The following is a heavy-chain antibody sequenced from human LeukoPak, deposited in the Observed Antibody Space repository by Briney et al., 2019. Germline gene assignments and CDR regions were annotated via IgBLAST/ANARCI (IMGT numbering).Heavy chain of an antibody. CDR3: ALGGCTSTSCYTIFGY. V-gene: IGHV3-23*01. D-gene: IGHD2-2*02. J-gene: IGHJ4*02. CDR2: ISGSNGNT. Sequence: SGGSLRLSCAASGFTFSNYAMTWVRQAPGKGLEWVSVISGSNGNTYYADSVKGRFTISRDNAKNTLYLQMNSLRAEDTAVYYCALGGCTSTSCYTIFGYWGQGTLVTVSS. CDR1: GFTFSNYA.